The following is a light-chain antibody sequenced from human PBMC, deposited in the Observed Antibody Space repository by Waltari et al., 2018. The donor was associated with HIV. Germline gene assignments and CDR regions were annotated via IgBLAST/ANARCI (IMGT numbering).Light chain of an antibody. CDR3: SSFTTSITVV. J-gene: IGLJ2*01. CDR2: DVS. V-gene: IGLV2-18*02. CDR1: SSDVGNYNE. Sequence: QSALTQPPSVSGSLGQSVTISSPGTSSDVGNYNEVSWYQQSPGTAPKLMIYDVSNRPSGVPDRFSGSKSGNTASLTISGLQAEDEADYYCSSFTTSITVVFGGGTKLTVL.